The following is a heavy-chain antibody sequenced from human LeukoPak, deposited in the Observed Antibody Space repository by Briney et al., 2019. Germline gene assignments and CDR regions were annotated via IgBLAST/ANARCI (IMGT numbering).Heavy chain of an antibody. CDR2: IYNDGNT. Sequence: PGGSLSLSFSVSGLAFSSNHMSWVRQAPGKGLEGVSVIYNDGNTYYTDSVKGRFTISRDNSKNTVFLQMNSLRAEDSAIYYCARDREVVTARAQMGVWGKGTTVTVSS. D-gene: IGHD2-21*02. V-gene: IGHV3-53*01. J-gene: IGHJ6*04. CDR1: GLAFSSNH. CDR3: ARDREVVTARAQMGV.